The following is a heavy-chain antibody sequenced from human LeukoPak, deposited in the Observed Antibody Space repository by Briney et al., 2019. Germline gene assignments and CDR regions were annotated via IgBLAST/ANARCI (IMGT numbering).Heavy chain of an antibody. D-gene: IGHD5-24*01. CDR1: GGSISSSSYY. V-gene: IGHV4-61*02. Sequence: PSETLSLTCTVSGGSISSSSYYWSWIRQPAGKGLEWIGRIYTSGSTNYNPSLKSRVTMSVDTSKNQFSLKLSSVTAADTAVYYCARHADGYTDYNWFDPWGQGTLVTVSS. J-gene: IGHJ5*02. CDR3: ARHADGYTDYNWFDP. CDR2: IYTSGST.